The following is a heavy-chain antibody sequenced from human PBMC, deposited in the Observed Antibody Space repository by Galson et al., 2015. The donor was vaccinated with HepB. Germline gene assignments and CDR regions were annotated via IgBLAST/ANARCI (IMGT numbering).Heavy chain of an antibody. CDR1: GFAFDTHA. J-gene: IGHJ5*01. CDR3: AKSYGLFDS. D-gene: IGHD5-18*01. Sequence: SLRLSCAASGFAFDTHAMSWVRQAPGRGLEWISGISGNGDSTYYADSVKGRFTVSRDNSNNMLYLQMNSLRAEGAGLYFCAKSYGLFDSWGQGTLVTVSS. CDR2: ISGNGDST. V-gene: IGHV3-23*01.